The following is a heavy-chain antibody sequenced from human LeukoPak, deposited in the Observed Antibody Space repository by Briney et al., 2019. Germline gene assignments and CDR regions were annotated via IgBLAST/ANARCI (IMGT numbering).Heavy chain of an antibody. J-gene: IGHJ4*02. CDR1: GFTFSSYS. V-gene: IGHV3-48*04. CDR3: ARGELYGAFY. Sequence: GGSLRLSCAASGFTFSSYSMNWVRQAPGKGLEWVSYISSSGSTIYYADSVKGRFTISRDNAKNSLYLQMNSLRAEDTAVYYCARGELYGAFYWGQGTLVTVSS. CDR2: ISSSGSTI. D-gene: IGHD1-7*01.